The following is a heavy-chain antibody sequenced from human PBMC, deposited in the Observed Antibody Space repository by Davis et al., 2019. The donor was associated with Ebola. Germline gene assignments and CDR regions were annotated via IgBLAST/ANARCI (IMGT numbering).Heavy chain of an antibody. Sequence: PSETLSLTCAISGDSVSGNSGAWNWIRQSPSRGLEWLGRTYYNSKWYKDYAVSLKSRITISADTAKNQLSLHLDSVTPEDTAVYYCARGWLRSAFDQWGQGTLVTVSS. CDR3: ARGWLRSAFDQ. J-gene: IGHJ4*02. CDR1: GDSVSGNSGA. V-gene: IGHV6-1*01. CDR2: TYYNSKWYK. D-gene: IGHD5-12*01.